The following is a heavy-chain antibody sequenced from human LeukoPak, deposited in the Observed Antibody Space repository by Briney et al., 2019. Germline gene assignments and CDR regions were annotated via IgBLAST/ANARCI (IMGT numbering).Heavy chain of an antibody. Sequence: PSETLSLTCTVSGGSMSSSSYYWSWIRQPPGKGLEWIGYIYYSGSTNYNPSLKSRVTISVDTSKNQFSLKLSSVTAADTAVYYCARQGGGFWYFDLWGRGTLVTVSS. D-gene: IGHD6-25*01. CDR2: IYYSGST. J-gene: IGHJ2*01. V-gene: IGHV4-61*05. CDR3: ARQGGGFWYFDL. CDR1: GGSMSSSSYY.